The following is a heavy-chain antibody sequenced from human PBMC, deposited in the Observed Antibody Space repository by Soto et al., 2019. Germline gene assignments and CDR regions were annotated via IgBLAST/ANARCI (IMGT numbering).Heavy chain of an antibody. Sequence: QITLKESGQTLVKPTQILTLTCTFSGFSLTTRGVGVGWIRQPPGEALEWLALIYWDDDERYSPSLRSRLTITKDTSKNQVVLPMTNMEPVDTGTYYCAHSYSSSPDDGFDVWGQGTMVTVSS. V-gene: IGHV2-5*02. CDR2: IYWDDDE. D-gene: IGHD6-6*01. J-gene: IGHJ3*01. CDR3: AHSYSSSPDDGFDV. CDR1: GFSLTTRGVG.